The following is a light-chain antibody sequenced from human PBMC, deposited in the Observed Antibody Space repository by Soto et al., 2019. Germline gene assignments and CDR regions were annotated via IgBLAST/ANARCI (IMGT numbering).Light chain of an antibody. CDR1: QSISSN. CDR3: QQYNNWPRAT. V-gene: IGKV3-15*01. J-gene: IGKJ4*01. Sequence: IVMMQSPATLSVSPGERATLSCRASQSISSNLAWYQQKPGQAPRLLMFRTSSRATGFPARFSGSGSGTEFNLTISSLQSEDFGVYYCQQYNNWPRATFGGGTKVDIK. CDR2: RTS.